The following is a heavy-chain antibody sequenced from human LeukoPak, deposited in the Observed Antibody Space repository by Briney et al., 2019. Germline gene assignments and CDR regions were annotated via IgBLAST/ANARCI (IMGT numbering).Heavy chain of an antibody. D-gene: IGHD2-15*01. CDR1: GYTFTGYY. V-gene: IGHV1-2*02. CDR3: ARGLFTCDSSVGDYFDY. Sequence: ASVNVSCKASGYTFTGYYMHWVRQAPRQGLELMGWSNPNSGGTNYAQKFQGRVTMTRDTSISTAYMELSRLRSDDTAVYYCARGLFTCDSSVGDYFDYWGQGTLVTVSS. J-gene: IGHJ4*02. CDR2: SNPNSGGT.